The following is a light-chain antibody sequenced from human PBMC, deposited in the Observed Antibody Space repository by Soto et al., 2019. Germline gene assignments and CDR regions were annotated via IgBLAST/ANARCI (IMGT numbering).Light chain of an antibody. CDR2: RAS. CDR1: QSISSW. CDR3: QPYNSEGT. Sequence: DIQMTQSPSTLSASIGDRVTITCRASQSISSWLAWYQQKPGKVPKLLIYRASTLESGVPSRFSGSGSGTEFTLTSDSRQPDDFAAYSCQPYNSEGTFGQGTKVEIK. V-gene: IGKV1-5*03. J-gene: IGKJ1*01.